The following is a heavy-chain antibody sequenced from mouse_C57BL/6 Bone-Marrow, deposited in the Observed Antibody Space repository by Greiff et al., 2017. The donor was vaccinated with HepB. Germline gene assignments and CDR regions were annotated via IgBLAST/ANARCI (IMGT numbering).Heavy chain of an antibody. Sequence: QVQLQQPGAELVRPGSSVKLSCKASGYTFTSYWMDWVKQRPGQGLEWIGNIYPSDSETHYNQKFKDKATLTVDKSSSTAYMQLSSLTSEDSAVYYCARSTIPSYWYFDVWGTGTTVTVSS. V-gene: IGHV1-61*01. J-gene: IGHJ1*03. CDR3: ARSTIPSYWYFDV. CDR2: IYPSDSET. CDR1: GYTFTSYW. D-gene: IGHD2-1*01.